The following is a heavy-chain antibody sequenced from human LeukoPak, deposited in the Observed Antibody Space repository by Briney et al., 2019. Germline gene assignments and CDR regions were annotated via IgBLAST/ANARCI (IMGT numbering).Heavy chain of an antibody. D-gene: IGHD2-15*01. CDR3: ASDAEYCSGGSCYRGNFDY. CDR2: ISSSGSTI. V-gene: IGHV3-48*03. J-gene: IGHJ4*02. Sequence: GGSLRLSCAASGFTFSSYEMNWVRQAPGKGLEWVSYISSSGSTIYYADSVKGRFTISRDNAKNSLYLQMNSLGAEDTAVYYCASDAEYCSGGSCYRGNFDYWGQGTLVTVSS. CDR1: GFTFSSYE.